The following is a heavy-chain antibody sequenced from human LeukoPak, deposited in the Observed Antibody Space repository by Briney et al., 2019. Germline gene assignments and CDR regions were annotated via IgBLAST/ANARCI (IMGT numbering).Heavy chain of an antibody. J-gene: IGHJ4*02. V-gene: IGHV3-15*01. CDR1: GFTFSNAW. Sequence: GGSLRLSCAASGFTFSNAWMSWVRQAPGKGLQWVGRIKSKTDGGTTDYAAPVKGRFTISRDDSKNTLYLQMNSLKTEDTAVYYCTTGDIVVVPAAPPRGYWGQGTLVTVSS. CDR2: IKSKTDGGTT. CDR3: TTGDIVVVPAAPPRGY. D-gene: IGHD2-2*01.